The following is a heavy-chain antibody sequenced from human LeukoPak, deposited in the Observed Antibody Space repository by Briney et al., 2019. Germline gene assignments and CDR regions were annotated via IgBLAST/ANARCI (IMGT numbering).Heavy chain of an antibody. CDR1: GGTFSSYA. D-gene: IGHD4-11*01. J-gene: IGHJ4*02. Sequence: ASVKVSCKASGGTFSSYAISWVRQAPGQGLDWMGGIIPIFGTANYAQKFQGRVTITADESTSTAYMELSSLRSEDTAVYYCARGSRGLYSNYVSYFDYWGQGTLVTVSS. CDR2: IIPIFGTA. CDR3: ARGSRGLYSNYVSYFDY. V-gene: IGHV1-69*01.